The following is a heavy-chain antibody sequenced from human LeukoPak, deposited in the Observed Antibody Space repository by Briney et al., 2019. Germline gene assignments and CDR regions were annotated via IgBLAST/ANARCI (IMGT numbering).Heavy chain of an antibody. D-gene: IGHD2-21*02. CDR3: AKDRQVTAIFYYFDY. CDR1: GFTFINYA. CDR2: ISGGGGST. Sequence: GGSLRLSCAASGFTFINYAMAWVRQAPGKGLEWVSAISGGGGSTYYADFVKGRFTISRDNSKNTLYLQMNSLRAEDTAVYYCAKDRQVTAIFYYFDYWGQGTLVTVSS. V-gene: IGHV3-23*01. J-gene: IGHJ4*02.